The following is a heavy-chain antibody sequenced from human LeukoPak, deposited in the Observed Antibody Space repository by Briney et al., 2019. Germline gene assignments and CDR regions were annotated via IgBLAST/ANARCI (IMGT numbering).Heavy chain of an antibody. CDR3: ARDGGLGDIVVVPAAIEGYYGMDV. J-gene: IGHJ6*04. D-gene: IGHD2-2*01. CDR2: IIPIFGTA. CDR1: GGTFSSYA. V-gene: IGHV1-69*01. Sequence: SVKVSCKASGGTFSSYAISWVRQAPGQGLEWMGGIIPIFGTANYAQKFQGRVTITADESTSTAYMELSSLTSEDTAVYYCARDGGLGDIVVVPAAIEGYYGMDVWGKGTTVTVSS.